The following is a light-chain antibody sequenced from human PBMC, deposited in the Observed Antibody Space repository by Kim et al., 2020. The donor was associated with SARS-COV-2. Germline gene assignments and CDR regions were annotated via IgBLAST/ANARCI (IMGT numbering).Light chain of an antibody. J-gene: IGKJ2*01. Sequence: SASVGDRVTITCRASRTINTNLNWYQQKPGIAPKLLIYAAYSLQSGVPSRFSGSGFGTDFTLTISSLQPEDFATYYCQQTYSTPYTFGRGTKLEI. CDR3: QQTYSTPYT. CDR1: RTINTN. V-gene: IGKV1-39*01. CDR2: AAY.